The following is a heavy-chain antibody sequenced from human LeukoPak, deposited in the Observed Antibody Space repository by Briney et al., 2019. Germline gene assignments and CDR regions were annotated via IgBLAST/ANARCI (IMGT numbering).Heavy chain of an antibody. CDR3: ATDEVGAFDY. V-gene: IGHV1-69*04. CDR1: GGTFSSYA. Sequence: ASVKVSCKASGGTFSSYAISWVRQAPGQGLEWMGRITPILGIANYAQKFQGRVTITADKSTSTAYMELSSLRSEDTAVYYRATDEVGAFDYWGQGTLVTVSS. D-gene: IGHD1-26*01. J-gene: IGHJ4*02. CDR2: ITPILGIA.